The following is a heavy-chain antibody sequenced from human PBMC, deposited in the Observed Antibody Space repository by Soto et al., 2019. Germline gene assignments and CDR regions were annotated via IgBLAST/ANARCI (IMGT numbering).Heavy chain of an antibody. CDR2: IYYTGGT. Sequence: PSETLSLTCTVSGGSIHSGDYYWSWIRQPPGKGLECIGYIYYTGGTHYNPSLKSRVTISVDTSKNQFSLGLSSVTAADTAVYYCARTGYYDSGRFFDYWGQGTLVTVSS. V-gene: IGHV4-30-4*01. CDR1: GGSIHSGDYY. D-gene: IGHD3-10*01. J-gene: IGHJ4*02. CDR3: ARTGYYDSGRFFDY.